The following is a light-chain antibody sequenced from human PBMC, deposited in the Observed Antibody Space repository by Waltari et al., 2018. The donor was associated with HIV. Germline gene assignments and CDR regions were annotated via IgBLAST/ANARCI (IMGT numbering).Light chain of an antibody. CDR3: CSYAPSSTWV. CDR2: EVT. CDR1: SSDGGSYDL. V-gene: IGLV2-23*02. J-gene: IGLJ3*02. Sequence: QSALTQPASVSGSPGQSITISCTGTSSDGGSYDLVSWYQQHPGKAPKLMIYEVTKRTSGVSNRFSGSKSGNTASLTISGLQAEDEADYYCCSYAPSSTWVFGGGTKLAVL.